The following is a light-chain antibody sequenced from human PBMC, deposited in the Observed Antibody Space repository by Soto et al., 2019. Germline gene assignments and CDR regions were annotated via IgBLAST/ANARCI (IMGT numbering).Light chain of an antibody. V-gene: IGLV8-61*01. J-gene: IGLJ2*01. Sequence: QTVMTQEPSFSVSPGGTVTLTCGLTSGSVSTNHYPTWYQQTPGQTPRTLIYGTSTRSSGVPDRFSGSILGNKAALTITRAQADDESDYYCVLYMGSGSVVFGGGTKLTVL. CDR3: VLYMGSGSVV. CDR1: SGSVSTNHY. CDR2: GTS.